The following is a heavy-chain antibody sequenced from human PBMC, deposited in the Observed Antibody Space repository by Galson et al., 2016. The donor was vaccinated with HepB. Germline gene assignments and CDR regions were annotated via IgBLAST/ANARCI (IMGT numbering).Heavy chain of an antibody. CDR3: ARFVESDSSFDF. CDR1: GXXFSXXX. CDR2: IKEDGSEM. J-gene: IGHJ4*02. D-gene: IGHD6-6*01. V-gene: IGHV3-7*01. Sequence: SLRLSCATSGXXFSXXXMSXXXQAXGKGLEXVANIKEDGSEMFRVESVRGRFILSRDNTKNSLHLRMDSLRVDDTAVYYCARFVESDSSFDFWGQGTLVTVXS.